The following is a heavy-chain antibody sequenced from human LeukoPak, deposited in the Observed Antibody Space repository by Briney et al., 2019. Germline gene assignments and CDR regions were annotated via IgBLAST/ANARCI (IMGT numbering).Heavy chain of an antibody. D-gene: IGHD3-22*01. CDR2: IYYSGST. CDR1: GGSISSYY. Sequence: SETLSLTCTVSGGSISSYYWSWIRQPPGKGLEWIGYIYYSGSTNYNPSLKSRVTISVDTSKNQFSLKLSSVTAADTAVYYCARENDSSGYYGYYFDYWGQGTLVTVSS. V-gene: IGHV4-59*01. J-gene: IGHJ4*02. CDR3: ARENDSSGYYGYYFDY.